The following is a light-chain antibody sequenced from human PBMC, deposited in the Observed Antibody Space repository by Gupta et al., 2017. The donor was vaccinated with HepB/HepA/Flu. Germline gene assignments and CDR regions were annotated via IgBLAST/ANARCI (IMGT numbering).Light chain of an antibody. Sequence: GTNSDVGSYNDVSWYQQHPDKAPKLLIFEVTKRPPGISNRFSASKSGNTASLTISGLQAEDEAEYFCCSSTTLNTYVFGTGTRVTVL. V-gene: IGLV2-23*02. CDR2: EVT. CDR3: CSSTTLNTYV. CDR1: NSDVGSYND. J-gene: IGLJ1*01.